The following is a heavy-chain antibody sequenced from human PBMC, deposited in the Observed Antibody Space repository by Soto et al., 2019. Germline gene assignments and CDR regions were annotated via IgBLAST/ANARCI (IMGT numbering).Heavy chain of an antibody. CDR1: VEPMTGGYY. CDR2: IYYGGTT. CDR3: ARGWYYFVF. V-gene: IGHV4-38-2*01. Sequence: ASETLSLTCDVSVEPMTGGYYWGWIRQSPGKGLEWIGSIYYGGTTYYNPSLRSRLAISIDTSKNQFSLRLSSVTAADTALYYCARGWYYFVFWGQGTLVTVSS. D-gene: IGHD2-15*01. J-gene: IGHJ4*02.